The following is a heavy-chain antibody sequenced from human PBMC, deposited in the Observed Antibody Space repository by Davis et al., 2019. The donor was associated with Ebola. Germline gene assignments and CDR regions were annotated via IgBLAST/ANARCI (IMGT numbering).Heavy chain of an antibody. CDR2: ISSSSSYI. CDR1: GFTFSSYS. CDR3: ARDRSPHSGYYYYGMDV. D-gene: IGHD2-15*01. Sequence: GESLKISCAASGFTFSSYSMNWVRQAPGKGLEWVSSISSSSSYIYYADSVKGRFTISRDNSKNTLDLQMNSLRPEDTAVYYCARDRSPHSGYYYYGMDVWGQGTTVTVSS. V-gene: IGHV3-21*01. J-gene: IGHJ6*02.